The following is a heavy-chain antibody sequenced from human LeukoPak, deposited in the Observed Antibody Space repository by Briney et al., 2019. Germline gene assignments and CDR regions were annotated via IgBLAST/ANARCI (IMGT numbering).Heavy chain of an antibody. V-gene: IGHV3-64*01. CDR2: VSSNGGYT. CDR1: GFTFSNYA. D-gene: IGHD1-26*01. Sequence: GGSLRLSCAGSGFTFSNYAIHWVRQAPGKGLEYVSAVSSNGGYTYYAKSVKGRFTISRDNSKNTLYLQMGSLRAEDMGLYYCARVGSGGNFHAYDIWGQGTKVTVSS. J-gene: IGHJ3*02. CDR3: ARVGSGGNFHAYDI.